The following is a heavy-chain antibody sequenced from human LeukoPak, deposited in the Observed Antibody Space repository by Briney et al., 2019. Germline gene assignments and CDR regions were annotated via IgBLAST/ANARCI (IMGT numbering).Heavy chain of an antibody. CDR1: GFTFSSYA. CDR2: ISYDGSNK. V-gene: IGHV3-30*04. D-gene: IGHD2-2*01. CDR3: ARDRVVPAVYYYYGMDV. Sequence: GRSLRPSCAASGFTFSSYAMHWVRQAPGKGLEWVAVISYDGSNKYYADSVKGRFTISRDNSKNTLYLQMNSLRAEDTAVYYCARDRVVPAVYYYYGMDVWGQGTTVTVSS. J-gene: IGHJ6*02.